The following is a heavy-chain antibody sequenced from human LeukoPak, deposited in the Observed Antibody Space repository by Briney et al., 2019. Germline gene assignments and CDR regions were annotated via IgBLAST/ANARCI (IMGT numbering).Heavy chain of an antibody. D-gene: IGHD2-2*01. Sequence: GGCLRLSCAVSGFTVSSNYMGWVRQAQGKGLEWVAFIFRGGSTYYVDSVKGRFTISRDNSKNTLFLQMNSLRAEDTAVYYCARDSHYCSSTSCYALYFDYWGQGTLVTVSS. CDR2: IFRGGST. J-gene: IGHJ4*02. CDR3: ARDSHYCSSTSCYALYFDY. V-gene: IGHV3-53*01. CDR1: GFTVSSNY.